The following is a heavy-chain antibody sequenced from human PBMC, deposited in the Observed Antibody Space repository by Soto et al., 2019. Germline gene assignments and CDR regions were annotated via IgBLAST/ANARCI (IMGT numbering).Heavy chain of an antibody. CDR3: AGICGCGICDGFNDY. CDR1: GGTFSSYA. D-gene: IGHD2-15*01. J-gene: IGHJ4*02. V-gene: IGHV1-69*11. CDR2: IIPILGTA. Sequence: QVQLVQSGAEVKKPGSSVKVSCKASGGTFSSYAISWVRQAPGQGLEWMGGIIPILGTANYAQKFQGRVTSTADSPTSTASKESSRRRDEDAALYCCAGICGCGICDGFNDYLGQGTLVTVSS.